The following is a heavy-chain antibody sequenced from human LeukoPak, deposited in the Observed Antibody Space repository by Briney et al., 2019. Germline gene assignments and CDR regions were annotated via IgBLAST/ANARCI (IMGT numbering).Heavy chain of an antibody. V-gene: IGHV3-20*04. CDR1: GFTFDDYG. D-gene: IGHD3-22*01. J-gene: IGHJ4*02. CDR2: INWNGGST. Sequence: GGSLRLSCAASGFTFDDYGMSWVRQAPGKGLEWVSGINWNGGSTGYADSVKGRFTISRDNAKNSLYLQMNSLRAEDTALYYCAKSLDSSGYWDYFDYWGQGTLVTVSS. CDR3: AKSLDSSGYWDYFDY.